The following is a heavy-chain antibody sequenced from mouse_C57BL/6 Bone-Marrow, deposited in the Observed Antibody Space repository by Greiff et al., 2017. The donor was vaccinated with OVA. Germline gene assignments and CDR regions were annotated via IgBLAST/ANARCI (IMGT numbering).Heavy chain of an antibody. J-gene: IGHJ4*01. D-gene: IGHD2-1*01. Sequence: VKLMESGPGLVQPSQSLSITCTVSGFSLTSYGVHWVRQSPGKGLEWLGVIWSGGSTDYNAAFISSLSISKDNSKSQVFFKMNSLQADDTSIYYCASIYYGNYFYYAIDYWGQGTSVTVSS. V-gene: IGHV2-2*01. CDR3: ASIYYGNYFYYAIDY. CDR2: IWSGGST. CDR1: GFSLTSYG.